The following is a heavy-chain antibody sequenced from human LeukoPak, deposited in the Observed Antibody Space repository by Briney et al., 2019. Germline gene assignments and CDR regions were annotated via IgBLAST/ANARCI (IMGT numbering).Heavy chain of an antibody. CDR2: VYYSGST. Sequence: PSATLSLTCTVSGGSISSYSWSSIRQPPRKRLEWGGYVYYSGSTNYNPSLKSRVTISVDTSKNQFSLKLSSVTAADTAVYYCARVDYYDSSGYYFNNWFDPWGQGTLVTVSS. J-gene: IGHJ5*02. V-gene: IGHV4-59*01. CDR3: ARVDYYDSSGYYFNNWFDP. CDR1: GGSISSYS. D-gene: IGHD3-22*01.